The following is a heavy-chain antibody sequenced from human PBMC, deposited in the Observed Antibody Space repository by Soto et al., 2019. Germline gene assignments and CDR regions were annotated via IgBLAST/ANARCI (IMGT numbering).Heavy chain of an antibody. J-gene: IGHJ6*02. V-gene: IGHV3-33*01. CDR1: GFTFSSYG. CDR2: IWYDGSNK. CDR3: ARAPIRTYGMDV. Sequence: QVQLVESGGGVVQPGRSLRLSCAASGFTFSSYGMHWVRQAPGKGLEWVAVIWYDGSNKYYADSVKGRFTISRDNSKNTVYLQRNSLRAEDTAVYYCARAPIRTYGMDVWGQGTTVTVSS.